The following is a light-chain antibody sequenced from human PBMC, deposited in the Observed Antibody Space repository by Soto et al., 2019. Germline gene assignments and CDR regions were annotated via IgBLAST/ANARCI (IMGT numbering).Light chain of an antibody. J-gene: IGKJ4*01. CDR1: QFVSTN. Sequence: EVVMTQSPATLSVSPGERATLSCRASQFVSTNFAWYQQKPGQAPRLLIYSASTRATGIPARCSGSGSGTEFTLIMSSLQAEDSAVYYCHQFDNWPPLTFGGGTKVEIK. CDR2: SAS. CDR3: HQFDNWPPLT. V-gene: IGKV3-15*01.